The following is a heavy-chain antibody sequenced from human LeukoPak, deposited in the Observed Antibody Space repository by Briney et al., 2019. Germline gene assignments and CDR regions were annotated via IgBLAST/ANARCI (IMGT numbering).Heavy chain of an antibody. V-gene: IGHV4-61*02. CDR1: GGSISSGSYY. CDR2: IYTSGST. D-gene: IGHD3-10*01. Sequence: PSETLSLTCTVSGGSISSGSYYWSWIRQPAGKGLEWIGRIYTSGSTNYNPSLKSRVTISVDTSKNQFSLKLSSVTAADTAVYYCARLVGTMVRGVISEFDYWGQGTLVTVSS. J-gene: IGHJ4*02. CDR3: ARLVGTMVRGVISEFDY.